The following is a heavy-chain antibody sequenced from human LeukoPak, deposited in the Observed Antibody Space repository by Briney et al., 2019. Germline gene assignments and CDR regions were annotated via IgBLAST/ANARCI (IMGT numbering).Heavy chain of an antibody. CDR2: IIPIFGTA. Sequence: SVKVSCKASGGTFSSYAISWVRQAPGQGLEWMGGIIPIFGTANYAQKFQGRVTITTDESTSTACMELSSLRSEDTAVYYCARDFHYGDYGSYWGQGTLVTVSS. CDR3: ARDFHYGDYGSY. J-gene: IGHJ4*02. CDR1: GGTFSSYA. V-gene: IGHV1-69*05. D-gene: IGHD4-17*01.